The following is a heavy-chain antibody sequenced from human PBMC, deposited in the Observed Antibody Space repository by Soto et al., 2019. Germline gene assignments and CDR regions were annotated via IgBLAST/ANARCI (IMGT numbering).Heavy chain of an antibody. CDR2: TYYRSKWYN. D-gene: IGHD2-2*01. CDR1: GDSVSSNSAA. J-gene: IGHJ4*02. V-gene: IGHV6-1*01. CDR3: ARGFYCSSTSCYGFDY. Sequence: SQTLSLTCAISGDSVSSNSAAWNWIRQFPSRGLEWLGRTYYRSKWYNDYAVSVKSRITINPDTSKNQFSLQLNSVTPEDTAVYYCARGFYCSSTSCYGFDYWGQGTLVTVSS.